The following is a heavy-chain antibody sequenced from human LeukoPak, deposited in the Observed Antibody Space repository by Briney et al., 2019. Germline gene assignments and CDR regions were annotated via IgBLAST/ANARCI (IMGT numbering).Heavy chain of an antibody. D-gene: IGHD6-13*01. Sequence: PGGSLRLSCAASGFTFSSYWMTWVRQAPGKGLEWVANIKQDGSEKYYVDSVKGRFTISRDNAKNSLYLQISSLRGEDTAVYYCARSDSSSWYYFDYWGQGTLVTVSS. CDR1: GFTFSSYW. CDR2: IKQDGSEK. V-gene: IGHV3-7*05. CDR3: ARSDSSSWYYFDY. J-gene: IGHJ4*02.